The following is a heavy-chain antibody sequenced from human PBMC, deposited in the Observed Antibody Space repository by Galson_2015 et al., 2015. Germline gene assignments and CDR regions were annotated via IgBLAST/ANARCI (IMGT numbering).Heavy chain of an antibody. Sequence: SLRLSCAASGFIFTGYTMNWVRQAPGKGLEWVSNISSCSSSIYYTDSVKGRFTISRDNAKNSLYLQMNSLTDEDTAVYYCARESTTGYYYYYMDVWGKGTTVTVSS. J-gene: IGHJ6*03. D-gene: IGHD4-17*01. CDR1: GFIFTGYT. CDR3: ARESTTGYYYYYMDV. CDR2: ISSCSSSI. V-gene: IGHV3-48*02.